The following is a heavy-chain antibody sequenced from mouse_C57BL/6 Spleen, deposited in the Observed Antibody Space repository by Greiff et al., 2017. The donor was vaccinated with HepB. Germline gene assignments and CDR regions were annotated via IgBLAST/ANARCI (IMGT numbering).Heavy chain of an antibody. CDR2: IDPSDSYT. V-gene: IGHV1-69*01. D-gene: IGHD2-1*01. CDR1: GYTFTSYW. CDR3: ARHYGNYVWYLDV. J-gene: IGHJ1*03. Sequence: VQLQQPGAELVMPGASVKLSCKASGYTFTSYWMHWVKQRPGQGLEWIGEIDPSDSYTNYNQKFKGKSTLTVDKSSSTAYMQLSSLTSEDSAVYYCARHYGNYVWYLDVWGTGTTVTVSS.